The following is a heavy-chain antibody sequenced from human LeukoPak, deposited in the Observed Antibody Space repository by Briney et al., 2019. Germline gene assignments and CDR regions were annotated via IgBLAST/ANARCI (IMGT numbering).Heavy chain of an antibody. CDR3: ARSRGQCFDY. Sequence: GGSLILSCAASGFTFSSYGMHWVRQAPGKGLEWVAVISYDGSNKYCSDSVKGRFTISRDNSKNTLYLQMNSLRREDTAVYYCARSRGQCFDYWGQGTLVTVSS. CDR2: ISYDGSNK. CDR1: GFTFSSYG. V-gene: IGHV3-30*03. J-gene: IGHJ4*02. D-gene: IGHD6-19*01.